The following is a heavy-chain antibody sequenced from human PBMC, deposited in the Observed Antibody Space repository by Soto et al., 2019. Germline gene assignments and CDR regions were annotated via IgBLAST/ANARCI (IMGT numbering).Heavy chain of an antibody. CDR3: ARAGTYYDILTGPFDY. V-gene: IGHV1-18*01. D-gene: IGHD3-9*01. J-gene: IGHJ4*02. Sequence: GAPVEVSCKASGYTFTSYGISWVRQAPGQGLEWMGWISAYNGNTNYAQKLQGRVTMTTDTSTSSAYMELRSLRSDDTAVYYCARAGTYYDILTGPFDYWGQGTLVTVSS. CDR1: GYTFTSYG. CDR2: ISAYNGNT.